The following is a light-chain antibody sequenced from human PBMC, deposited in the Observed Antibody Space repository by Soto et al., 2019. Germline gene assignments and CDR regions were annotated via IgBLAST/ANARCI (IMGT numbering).Light chain of an antibody. CDR1: QSVTSK. CDR3: QQYNNWLWT. CDR2: GAS. J-gene: IGKJ1*01. Sequence: EVVLTQSPGTLSLSPGDRATLSCGASQSVTSKLAWYQQKPGQAPRLLISGASNRATGIPDRFSGSGSGTDFTLTISSLQPDDFATYYCQQYNNWLWTFGQGTKVDIK. V-gene: IGKV3D-15*01.